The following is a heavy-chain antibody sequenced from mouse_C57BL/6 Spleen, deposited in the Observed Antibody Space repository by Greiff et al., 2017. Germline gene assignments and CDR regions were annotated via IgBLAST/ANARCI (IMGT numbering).Heavy chain of an antibody. J-gene: IGHJ2*01. CDR1: GYTFTSYW. V-gene: IGHV1-55*01. CDR3: ARFTTLVADY. CDR2: IYPGSGST. D-gene: IGHD1-1*01. Sequence: QVQLKQPGAELVKPGASVKMSCKATGYTFTSYWITWGKQRPGQGLEWMGDIYPGSGSTNYNEKLKSKATLTVDTSSSTAYMQLSSLTSEDSAVYYCARFTTLVADYWGQGTTLTVSS.